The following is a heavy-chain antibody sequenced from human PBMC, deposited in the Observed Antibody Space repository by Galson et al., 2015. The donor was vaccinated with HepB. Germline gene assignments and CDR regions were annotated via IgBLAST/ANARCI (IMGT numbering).Heavy chain of an antibody. Sequence: SLRLSCAASGFTFSSYSMNWVRQAPGKGLEWVSAISGSGGSTYYADSVKGRFTISRDNSKNTLYLQMNSLRAEDTAVYYCAKEREQWLVPGHWGQGTLVTVSS. V-gene: IGHV3-23*01. J-gene: IGHJ4*02. CDR3: AKEREQWLVPGH. CDR2: ISGSGGST. CDR1: GFTFSSYS. D-gene: IGHD6-19*01.